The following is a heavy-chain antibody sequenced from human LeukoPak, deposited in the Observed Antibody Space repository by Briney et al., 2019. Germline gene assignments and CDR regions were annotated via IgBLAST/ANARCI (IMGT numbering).Heavy chain of an antibody. J-gene: IGHJ1*01. CDR2: IIPMFGTA. Sequence: SVKVSCKASGGTFSSYAISWVRQAPGQGLEWMGGIIPMFGTANYAQKFQGRVTITADKSTSTAYMELSRLRSDDTAIYYCTRGYYDSSDFEYFHHWGQGTLVTVSS. CDR1: GGTFSSYA. V-gene: IGHV1-69*06. D-gene: IGHD3-22*01. CDR3: TRGYYDSSDFEYFHH.